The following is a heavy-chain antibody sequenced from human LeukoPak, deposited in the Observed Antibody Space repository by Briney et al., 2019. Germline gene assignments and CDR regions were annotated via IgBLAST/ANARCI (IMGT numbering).Heavy chain of an antibody. J-gene: IGHJ4*02. CDR1: GFTFSSYA. D-gene: IGHD6-19*01. CDR2: ISGSGGST. CDR3: ARAGIAVAGTGEGFDY. Sequence: GGSLRLSCAASGFTFSSYAMSWVRQAPGKGLEWVSAISGSGGSTYYADSVKGRFTISRDNSKNTLYLQMNSLRAEDTAVYYCARAGIAVAGTGEGFDYWGQGTLVTVSS. V-gene: IGHV3-23*01.